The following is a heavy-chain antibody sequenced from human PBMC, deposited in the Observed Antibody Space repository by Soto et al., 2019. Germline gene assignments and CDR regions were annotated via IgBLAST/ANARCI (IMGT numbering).Heavy chain of an antibody. J-gene: IGHJ6*02. CDR1: GYDFTAYD. CDR2: MNPINGAT. D-gene: IGHD6-13*01. Sequence: GASVKVSGKASGYDFTAYDINWVRQASGQGREGMGWMNPINGATGSARRFQGRVSMTRNTATGTAYLELTSLRSDDSAVYYCGRGPSPREPAGGSPYYFAMDVWGQGTTVTVSS. V-gene: IGHV1-8*02. CDR3: GRGPSPREPAGGSPYYFAMDV.